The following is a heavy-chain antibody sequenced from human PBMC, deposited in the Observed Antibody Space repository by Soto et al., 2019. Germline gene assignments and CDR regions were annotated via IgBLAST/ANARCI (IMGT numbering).Heavy chain of an antibody. J-gene: IGHJ6*02. CDR2: IYSNGDT. D-gene: IGHD6-13*01. CDR1: GITVSNNY. CDR3: ARDPPGIAAAGGG. Sequence: EMQLVESGGGLVQPGGSLRLSCAASGITVSNNYMSWVRQAPGKGLECVSLIYSNGDTRYADSVKGRFTISRDNSKNTVYLQMNSLRAEDTAVYYCARDPPGIAAAGGGWGQGTTVTVSS. V-gene: IGHV3-66*01.